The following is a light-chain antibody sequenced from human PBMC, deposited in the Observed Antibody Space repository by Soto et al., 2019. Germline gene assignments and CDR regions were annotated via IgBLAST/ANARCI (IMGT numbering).Light chain of an antibody. CDR2: AAS. CDR3: QQSYSTLFT. J-gene: IGKJ3*01. Sequence: DIQMTQSPSSLSASVGDRVTITCRASQSISSYLNWHQQKPGKAPKVLIYAASSLQTGVPSRFSGSGSGTDFTLTISSLQPEDFATYYCQQSYSTLFTFGPGTKVDLK. V-gene: IGKV1-39*01. CDR1: QSISSY.